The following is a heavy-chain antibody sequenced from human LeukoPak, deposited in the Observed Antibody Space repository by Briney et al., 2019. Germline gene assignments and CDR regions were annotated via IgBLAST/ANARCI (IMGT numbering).Heavy chain of an antibody. CDR1: GYTFTGYY. J-gene: IGHJ4*02. D-gene: IGHD5-18*01. CDR3: ARDRRGGAYSYSLGPFDY. Sequence: ASVKVSCKASGYTFTGYYMHWVRQAPGQGLEWMGWINPNSGGTNYAQKFQGRVTMTRDTSISTAYMELSRLRSDDTAVYYCARDRRGGAYSYSLGPFDYWGQGTLVTVSS. CDR2: INPNSGGT. V-gene: IGHV1-2*02.